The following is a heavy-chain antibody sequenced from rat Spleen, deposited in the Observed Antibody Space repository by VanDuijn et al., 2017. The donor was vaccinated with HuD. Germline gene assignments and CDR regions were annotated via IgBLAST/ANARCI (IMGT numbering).Heavy chain of an antibody. CDR1: GFSLSSYG. V-gene: IGHV2-13*01. J-gene: IGHJ2*01. CDR3: TRLTRGGSFDY. Sequence: QVQLKESGPGLVQPSQTLSLTCTVSGFSLSSYGVIWVHQPPGKGLEWMGGIWGDGSTDYNSALKSRLSISRDTSKSQVFLKMNSLQTEDTAIYFCTRLTRGGSFDYWGQGVMVTVSS. CDR2: IWGDGST. D-gene: IGHD4-3*01.